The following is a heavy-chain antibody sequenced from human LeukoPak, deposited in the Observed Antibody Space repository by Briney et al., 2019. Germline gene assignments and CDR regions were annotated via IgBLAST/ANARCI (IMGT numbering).Heavy chain of an antibody. V-gene: IGHV2-5*01. Sequence: SGPTLVNPTQTLTLTCTLSGFSLSTSGVGVGWIRQPPGKALEWLALIYWNDDKRYSPSLKSRLTITKDTSNNQVVLTMTNMDPVDTATYYCAHSVYYGSGSYPNWFDPSGQGTLVTVSS. CDR2: IYWNDDK. D-gene: IGHD3-10*01. J-gene: IGHJ5*02. CDR1: GFSLSTSGVG. CDR3: AHSVYYGSGSYPNWFDP.